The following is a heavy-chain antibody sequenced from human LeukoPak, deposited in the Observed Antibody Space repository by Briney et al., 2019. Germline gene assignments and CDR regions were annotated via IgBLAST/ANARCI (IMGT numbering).Heavy chain of an antibody. J-gene: IGHJ6*02. CDR3: ARFRAYCSSTSCSYYYGMDV. V-gene: IGHV1-2*02. D-gene: IGHD2-2*01. Sequence: GASVKVSCKASGYTFTGYYMHWVRQAPGQGLEWMGWINPNSGGTNYAQKFQGRVTMTRDTSISTAYMELSRLRSDDTAVYYCARFRAYCSSTSCSYYYGMDVWGQGTTVTVSS. CDR2: INPNSGGT. CDR1: GYTFTGYY.